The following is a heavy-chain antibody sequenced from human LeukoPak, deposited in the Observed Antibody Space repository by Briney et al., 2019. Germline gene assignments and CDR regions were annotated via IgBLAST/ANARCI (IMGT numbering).Heavy chain of an antibody. V-gene: IGHV5-51*01. Sequence: HGESLKISCKGSGYSFTSYWIGWVRQMPGKGLEWMGIIYPGDSDTRYSPSFQGQVTISADKSISTAYLQWSSLKASDTAMYYCARSDTYYYDSSGYYYDAFDIWGQGTMVTVSS. CDR3: ARSDTYYYDSSGYYYDAFDI. CDR1: GYSFTSYW. CDR2: IYPGDSDT. D-gene: IGHD3-22*01. J-gene: IGHJ3*02.